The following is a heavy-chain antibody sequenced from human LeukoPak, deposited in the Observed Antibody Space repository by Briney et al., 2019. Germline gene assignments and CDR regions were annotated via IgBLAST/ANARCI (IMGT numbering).Heavy chain of an antibody. D-gene: IGHD1-26*01. J-gene: IGHJ4*02. CDR3: VRDRVKYSYSDY. CDR2: MKQDGSEK. Sequence: VGSLRLSCAASGFTFSNYWMSWVRQAPGKGLEWVAKMKQDGSEKYYVDSVKCRFTISRDNAKNSMYLQMNSLRAEDTAVYYCVRDRVKYSYSDYWGQGTLVTVSS. V-gene: IGHV3-7*01. CDR1: GFTFSNYW.